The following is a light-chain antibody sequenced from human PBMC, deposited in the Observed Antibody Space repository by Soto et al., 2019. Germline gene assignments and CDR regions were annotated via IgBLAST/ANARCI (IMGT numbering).Light chain of an antibody. J-gene: IGKJ1*01. CDR3: QFYGDPSKT. Sequence: NVLTQSPGTLSLSPGERATLSCRASQNIGRNLAWYQQIPGQAPRLLIFDASTRATGIPDRFTGSGSGTDFTLTISRLEPEDFAVYYCQFYGDPSKTFGQGTKVDIK. V-gene: IGKV3-20*01. CDR2: DAS. CDR1: QNIGRN.